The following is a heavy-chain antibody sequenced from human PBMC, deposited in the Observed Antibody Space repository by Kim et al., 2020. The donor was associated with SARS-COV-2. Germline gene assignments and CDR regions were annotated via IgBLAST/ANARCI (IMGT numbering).Heavy chain of an antibody. D-gene: IGHD3-10*01. Sequence: RFTISRDNSKNSLYLQMNSLRTEDTALYYCAKLPFYGSGSYYHEAEYFQHWGQGTLVTVSS. CDR3: AKLPFYGSGSYYHEAEYFQH. V-gene: IGHV3-43*01. J-gene: IGHJ1*01.